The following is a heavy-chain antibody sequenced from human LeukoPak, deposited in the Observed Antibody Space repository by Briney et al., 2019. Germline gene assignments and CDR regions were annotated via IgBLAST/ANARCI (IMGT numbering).Heavy chain of an antibody. Sequence: GGSLRRSCTASGFTFGDYAMSWVRQAPGKGLEWVGFIRSKAYGGTTEYAASVKGRFTISRDDSKSIAYLQMNSLKTEDTAVYYCTRGPNYYDSSGYYPLIDYWGQGTLVTVSS. CDR2: IRSKAYGGTT. J-gene: IGHJ4*02. V-gene: IGHV3-49*04. CDR3: TRGPNYYDSSGYYPLIDY. CDR1: GFTFGDYA. D-gene: IGHD3-22*01.